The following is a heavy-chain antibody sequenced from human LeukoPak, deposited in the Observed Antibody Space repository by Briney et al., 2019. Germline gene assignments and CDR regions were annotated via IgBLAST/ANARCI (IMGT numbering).Heavy chain of an antibody. D-gene: IGHD6-13*01. CDR2: IYYSGST. CDR3: ARILRGSSWYYYYGMDV. V-gene: IGHV4-59*01. J-gene: IGHJ6*02. CDR1: GGSISSYY. Sequence: SETLSLTCTVSGGSISSYYWSWIRQPPGKGLEWIGYIYYSGSTNYNPSLKSRVTISVDTSKNQFSLKLSSVTAADTAVYYCARILRGSSWYYYYGMDVWGQGTTVTVS.